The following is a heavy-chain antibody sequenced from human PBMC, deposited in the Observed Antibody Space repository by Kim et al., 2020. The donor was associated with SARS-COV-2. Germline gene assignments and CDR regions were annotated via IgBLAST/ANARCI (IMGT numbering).Heavy chain of an antibody. Sequence: SETLSLTCAVYGGSFSGYYWSWIRQPPGKGLEWIGEINHSGSTNYNPSLKSRVTISVDTSKNQFSLKLSSVTAADTAVYYCARVSTYYDILTGYLITYYFDYWGQGTLVTVSS. CDR1: GGSFSGYY. D-gene: IGHD3-9*01. J-gene: IGHJ4*02. CDR3: ARVSTYYDILTGYLITYYFDY. V-gene: IGHV4-34*01. CDR2: INHSGST.